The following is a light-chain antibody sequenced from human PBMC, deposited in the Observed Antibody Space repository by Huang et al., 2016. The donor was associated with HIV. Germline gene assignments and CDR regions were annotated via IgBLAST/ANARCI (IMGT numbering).Light chain of an antibody. CDR2: GAS. CDR1: QSVSSN. CDR3: QHYNYWPSPT. Sequence: EIVMTQSPATLSGSPGERATLSCRARQSVSSNLAWYRQRPGQAPRLLIDGASTRATGIPARFSGSGSGTEFTLTISSRQSEYFAVYYCQHYNYWPSPTFGQGTKVEIK. V-gene: IGKV3-15*01. J-gene: IGKJ1*01.